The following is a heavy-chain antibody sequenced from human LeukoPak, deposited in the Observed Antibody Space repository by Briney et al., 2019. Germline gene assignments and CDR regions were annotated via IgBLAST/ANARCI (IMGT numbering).Heavy chain of an antibody. CDR1: GYTFTGYY. V-gene: IGHV1-2*02. CDR2: IIPNSGGT. CDR3: ARGGAAPEGYWFFDL. J-gene: IGHJ2*01. Sequence: ASVKVSCRPSGYTFTGYYLHWVRQAPGQGLEWMGWIIPNSGGTNYAQKLQGRVTMTRDTSLSTAYTDLSRLRSDDTAVYYCARGGAAPEGYWFFDLWGRGTLVTVSS. D-gene: IGHD6-13*01.